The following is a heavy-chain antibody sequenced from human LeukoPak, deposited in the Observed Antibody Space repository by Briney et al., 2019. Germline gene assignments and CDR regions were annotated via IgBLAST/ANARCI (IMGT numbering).Heavy chain of an antibody. D-gene: IGHD3-10*01. V-gene: IGHV4-34*01. CDR1: GGSFSGYY. Sequence: PSETLSLTCAVYGGSFSGYYWSWIRQPPGKGLEWIGEINHSGSTNYNPSLKSRVTISVDTSKNQFSLKLSSVTAADTAVYYCARRPRYGYYGSGSPVDYWGQGTLVTVSS. CDR2: INHSGST. J-gene: IGHJ4*02. CDR3: ARRPRYGYYGSGSPVDY.